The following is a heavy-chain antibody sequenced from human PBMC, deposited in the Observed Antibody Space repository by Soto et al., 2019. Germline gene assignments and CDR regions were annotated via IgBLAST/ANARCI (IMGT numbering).Heavy chain of an antibody. D-gene: IGHD6-19*01. Sequence: SETLSLTCTVSGGSISSSSYYWGWIRQPPGKGLEWIGSIYYSGSTYYNPSLKSRVTISVDTSKNQFSLKLSSVTAADTAVYYCARRYQQWLVRRYFDYWGQGTLVTVSS. CDR3: ARRYQQWLVRRYFDY. CDR2: IYYSGST. V-gene: IGHV4-39*01. J-gene: IGHJ4*02. CDR1: GGSISSSSYY.